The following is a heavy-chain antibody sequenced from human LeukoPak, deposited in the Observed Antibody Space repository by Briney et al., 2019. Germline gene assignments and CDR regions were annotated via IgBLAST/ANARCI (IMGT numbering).Heavy chain of an antibody. J-gene: IGHJ5*02. D-gene: IGHD2-2*01. CDR3: ARALVVPAVEGAWFDP. CDR2: IKQDGSEK. CDR1: GFTFSSNW. V-gene: IGHV3-7*01. Sequence: GGSLRLSCAASGFTFSSNWMSWVRQAPGKGLEWVANIKQDGSEKYYVDSVKGRFTISRDNAKNSLYLQMNSRRAEDTAVYYCARALVVPAVEGAWFDPWGQGTLVTVSS.